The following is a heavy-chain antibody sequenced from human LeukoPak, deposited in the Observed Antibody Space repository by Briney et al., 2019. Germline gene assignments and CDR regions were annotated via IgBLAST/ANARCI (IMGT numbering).Heavy chain of an antibody. CDR3: ARQDYYDSSGPTDYFDY. CDR1: GYSISSGYY. J-gene: IGHJ4*02. D-gene: IGHD3-22*01. Sequence: SETLSLTCAVSGYSISSGYYWGWIRQPPGKGLEWIGSIYHSESTYYNPSLKSRVTISVDTSKNQFSLKLSSVTAADTAVYYCARQDYYDSSGPTDYFDYWGQGTLVTVSS. V-gene: IGHV4-38-2*01. CDR2: IYHSEST.